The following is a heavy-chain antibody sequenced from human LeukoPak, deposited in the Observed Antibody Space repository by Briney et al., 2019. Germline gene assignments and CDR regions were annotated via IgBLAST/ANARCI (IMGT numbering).Heavy chain of an antibody. CDR3: ARDGSIRGYYYGMDV. J-gene: IGHJ6*02. D-gene: IGHD1-26*01. CDR2: IYHSGST. Sequence: SQTLSLTCAVSGGSISSGGYSWSWIRQPPGKGLEWIGYIYHSGSTYYNPSLKSRVTISVDRSKNQFSLKLSSVTAADTAVFYCARDGSIRGYYYGMDVWGQGTTVTVSS. V-gene: IGHV4-30-2*01. CDR1: GGSISSGGYS.